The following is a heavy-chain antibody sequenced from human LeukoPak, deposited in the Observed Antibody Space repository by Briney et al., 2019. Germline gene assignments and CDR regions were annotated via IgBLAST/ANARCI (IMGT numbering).Heavy chain of an antibody. CDR1: GFSVSNNY. D-gene: IGHD3-22*01. J-gene: IGHJ5*02. Sequence: GESLRLSCAASGFSVSNNYMSWVRQAPGKGLEWVSVIHSGGETYYTDSVKGRFTISRDNSKNTLYLQMNSLRAEDTAVYYCGRAGVYSASSGYGPDRWGQGTLVTVSS. CDR3: GRAGVYSASSGYGPDR. CDR2: IHSGGET. V-gene: IGHV3-53*01.